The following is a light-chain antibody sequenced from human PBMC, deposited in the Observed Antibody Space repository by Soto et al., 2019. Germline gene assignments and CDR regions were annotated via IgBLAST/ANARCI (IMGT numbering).Light chain of an antibody. CDR3: SSYTSSSPRI. J-gene: IGLJ2*01. Sequence: QSALTQPASVSGSPGQSIAISCTGTSSDVGGYNYVSWYQQYPDKAPKLMIYDVSNRPSGVSNRFSGSKSGNTASLTISGLQAEDEADYYCSSYTSSSPRIFGGGTKLTVL. V-gene: IGLV2-14*01. CDR2: DVS. CDR1: SSDVGGYNY.